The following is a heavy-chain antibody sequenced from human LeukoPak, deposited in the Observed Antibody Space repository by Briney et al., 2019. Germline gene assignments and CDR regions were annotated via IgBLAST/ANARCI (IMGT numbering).Heavy chain of an antibody. CDR2: ISYDGSNK. J-gene: IGHJ6*02. CDR3: ARVSGPGPYYFYYGMDV. D-gene: IGHD6-19*01. CDR1: GFTFSSYA. Sequence: GRSLRLSCAASGFTFSSYAVHWVRQAPGKGLEWVAVISYDGSNKHYADSVKGRFTISRDNSKNTLYLQMNSLRTEDTAVYYCARVSGPGPYYFYYGMDVWGQGTTVTVSS. V-gene: IGHV3-30-3*01.